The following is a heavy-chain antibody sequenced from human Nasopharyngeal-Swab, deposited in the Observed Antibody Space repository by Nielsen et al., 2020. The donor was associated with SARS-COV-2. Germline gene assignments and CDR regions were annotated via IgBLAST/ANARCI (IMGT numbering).Heavy chain of an antibody. V-gene: IGHV3-23*01. Sequence: GESLKISCAASGFTFSSNAMTWVRQAPGKGLEWVSIISGNGGNTYYADSVKGRFTLSRDNSKNTVYPQMNSLRAEDTAVYYCAKVLLPTYSGSYLLYNYGMDVWGQGTTVIVSS. J-gene: IGHJ6*02. CDR3: AKVLLPTYSGSYLLYNYGMDV. CDR2: ISGNGGNT. CDR1: GFTFSSNA. D-gene: IGHD1-26*01.